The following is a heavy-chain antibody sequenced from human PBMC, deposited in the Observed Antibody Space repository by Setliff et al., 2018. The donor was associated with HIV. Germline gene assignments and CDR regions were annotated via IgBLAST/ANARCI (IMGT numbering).Heavy chain of an antibody. V-gene: IGHV3-74*01. CDR1: GFTFGSFW. CDR2: ISTDGSDI. CDR3: VKDRTDILTGYGDH. D-gene: IGHD3-9*01. Sequence: PGGSLRLSCAASGFTFGSFWMHWVRQVPGKGLVWVSHISTDGSDISYADSVKGRFTISRDNAKNTLYLQMNSLRAEDTAVYYCVKDRTDILTGYGDHWGQGTQVTVSS. J-gene: IGHJ4*02.